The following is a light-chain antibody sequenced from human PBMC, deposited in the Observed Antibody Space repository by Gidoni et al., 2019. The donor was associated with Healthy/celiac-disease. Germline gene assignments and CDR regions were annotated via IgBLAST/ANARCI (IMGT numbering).Light chain of an antibody. V-gene: IGLV3-21*02. CDR3: QVWDSSSDHLWV. CDR2: DDS. CDR1: NIGSKS. Sequence: SYVLNQTPSVSVAPAQTARITCGGNNIGSKSVHWYQQKPGQAPVLVGYDDSDRPSGIPERFSGSNSGNTATLTISRVEAGDEADYYCQVWDSSSDHLWVFGGGTKLTVL. J-gene: IGLJ3*02.